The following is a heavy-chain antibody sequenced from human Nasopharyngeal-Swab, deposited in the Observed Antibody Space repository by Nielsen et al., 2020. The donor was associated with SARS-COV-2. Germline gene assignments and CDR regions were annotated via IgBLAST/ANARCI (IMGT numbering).Heavy chain of an antibody. CDR1: GGSISSSSYY. CDR2: IYYSGST. Sequence: SETLSLTCTVSGGSISSSSYYWGWIRQPPGKGLEWIGSIYYSGSTYYNPSLKSRVTISVDTSKNQFSLKLSSVTAADTAVYYCARHERYLDWLSQPYYYYGMDVWGRGTTVTVSS. V-gene: IGHV4-39*01. D-gene: IGHD3-9*01. J-gene: IGHJ6*02. CDR3: ARHERYLDWLSQPYYYYGMDV.